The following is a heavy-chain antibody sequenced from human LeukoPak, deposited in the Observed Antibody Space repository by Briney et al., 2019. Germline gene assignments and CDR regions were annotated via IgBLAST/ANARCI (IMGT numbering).Heavy chain of an antibody. V-gene: IGHV1-18*01. J-gene: IGHJ3*02. Sequence: ASVKVSCKASGYTFTSYGISWVRQAPGQGLEWMGWISAYNGNTNYAQKLQGRVTMTTDTSTSTAYMELRSLRSDDTAVYYRASRYSGYDPDAFDIWGQGTMVTVSS. CDR2: ISAYNGNT. CDR1: GYTFTSYG. D-gene: IGHD5-12*01. CDR3: ASRYSGYDPDAFDI.